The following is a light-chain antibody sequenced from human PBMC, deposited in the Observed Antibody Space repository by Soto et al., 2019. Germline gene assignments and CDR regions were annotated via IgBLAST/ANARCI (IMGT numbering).Light chain of an antibody. CDR3: SSYTSSSTPYV. J-gene: IGLJ1*01. Sequence: QSVLTQHASVSGSPGQSITISCTGTSSDVAGYNYVSWYQQHPGKAPKLMIYEVSNRPSGVSNRFSGSKSGNTASLTISGLQAEDEADYYCSSYTSSSTPYVFGTGTKVTVL. V-gene: IGLV2-14*01. CDR1: SSDVAGYNY. CDR2: EVS.